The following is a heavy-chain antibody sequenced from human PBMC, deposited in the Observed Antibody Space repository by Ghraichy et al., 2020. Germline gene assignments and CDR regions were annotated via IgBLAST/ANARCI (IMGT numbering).Heavy chain of an antibody. D-gene: IGHD6-6*01. CDR3: ASSEGSSNYYGMDV. Sequence: SETLSLTCAVSGGTFSGYYWSWVRQPPGKGLEWIGDINHSGSTNYNPSLKWRVTISVDTYKNQFSLKLSTVTAADMAVYYCASSEGSSNYYGMDVWGQGTPVTVSS. CDR2: INHSGST. CDR1: GGTFSGYY. J-gene: IGHJ6*02. V-gene: IGHV4-34*01.